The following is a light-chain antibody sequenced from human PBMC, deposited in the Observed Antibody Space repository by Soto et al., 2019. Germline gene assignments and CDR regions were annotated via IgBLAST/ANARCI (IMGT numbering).Light chain of an antibody. Sequence: DIQMTQSPSTLSASVGDRVTITCRASQSISSWLAWYQQKPGKAPKLLIYKASSLESGVPSRFSGSGSGTEFTHTISSLQPDDFATYYCQQYNSYPITFGQGKRLEIK. CDR3: QQYNSYPIT. CDR2: KAS. V-gene: IGKV1-5*03. J-gene: IGKJ5*01. CDR1: QSISSW.